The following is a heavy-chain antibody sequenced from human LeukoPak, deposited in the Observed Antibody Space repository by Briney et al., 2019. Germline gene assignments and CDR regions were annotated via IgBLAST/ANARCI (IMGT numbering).Heavy chain of an antibody. CDR1: GFTISSYW. Sequence: GGSLRLSCAASGFTISSYWMLWVRQAPGKGLVWVSRSNGDGRSTVYADSVKGRFTISRDNAKNTLYLQMNSLRAEDTAVYYCLKGGLSATLDYWGQGTLVTVSS. CDR3: LKGGLSATLDY. V-gene: IGHV3-74*01. CDR2: SNGDGRST. J-gene: IGHJ4*02. D-gene: IGHD2-15*01.